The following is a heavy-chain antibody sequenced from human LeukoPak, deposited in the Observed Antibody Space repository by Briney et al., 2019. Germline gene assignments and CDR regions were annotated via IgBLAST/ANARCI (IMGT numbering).Heavy chain of an antibody. D-gene: IGHD1-26*01. CDR3: VKDYSGSYDF. J-gene: IGHJ4*02. CDR1: GFTFSTYA. Sequence: PGGSLRLSCAASGFTFSTYAMSWVRQAPGKGLEWVSALSANGGSTYYADSVKGRFTISRDNSRNTLYLQMSSLRADDTAVYYCVKDYSGSYDFWGQGTLVTVSS. V-gene: IGHV3-23*01. CDR2: LSANGGST.